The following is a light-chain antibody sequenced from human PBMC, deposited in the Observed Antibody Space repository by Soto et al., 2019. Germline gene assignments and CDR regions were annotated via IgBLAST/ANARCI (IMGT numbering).Light chain of an antibody. CDR2: GAS. J-gene: IGKJ2*01. V-gene: IGKV3-20*01. CDR3: QQYGSSPNT. CDR1: QSVSSRW. Sequence: EIVLTQSPGTLSLSPGEGATLSCRASQSVSSRWLVWYQQKPGQAPRLLIYGASSMATGIPDRFSGSGSGTDLTLTISRLEPEDFAVYYCQQYGSSPNTFGQGTKVEMK.